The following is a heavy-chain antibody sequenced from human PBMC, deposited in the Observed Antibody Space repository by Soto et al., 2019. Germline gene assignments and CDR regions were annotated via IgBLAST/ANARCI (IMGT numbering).Heavy chain of an antibody. V-gene: IGHV1-18*01. Sequence: YXISWVXQAXGQXRXGMGWISANNGNTNYAQKVQGRVTMTTDTSTSTAYMELRSLRSDDTAVYYCAIECSLGYCSSASCFGWFDPWGQGT. CDR1: YX. J-gene: IGHJ5*02. D-gene: IGHD2-2*01. CDR2: ISANNGNT. CDR3: AIECSLGYCSSASCFGWFDP.